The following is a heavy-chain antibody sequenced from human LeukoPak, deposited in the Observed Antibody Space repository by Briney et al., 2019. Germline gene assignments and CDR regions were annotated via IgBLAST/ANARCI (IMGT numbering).Heavy chain of an antibody. Sequence: GGSLRLSCAASGFTFSSYWMHWVRQAPGKGLVWVSRINSDGSSTSYADSVKGRFTISRDSAKNTLYLEMNSLRAEDTAVYYCARYNWNSAPFDYSGQGTLVTVSS. D-gene: IGHD1-7*01. CDR1: GFTFSSYW. V-gene: IGHV3-74*01. J-gene: IGHJ4*02. CDR3: ARYNWNSAPFDY. CDR2: INSDGSST.